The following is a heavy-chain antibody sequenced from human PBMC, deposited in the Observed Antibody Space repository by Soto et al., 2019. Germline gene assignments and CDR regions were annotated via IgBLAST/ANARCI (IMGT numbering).Heavy chain of an antibody. CDR1: GFRFSSYS. Sequence: GGSLRLSCADSGFRFSSYSMSWVRQTPGKGLEWVAAITATGDRTYYADSVTGRFIISRDNSKKTHYLQMTSLRAEDTAMYYCATMNGYFEYWGQGTPVTVSS. CDR2: ITATGDRT. CDR3: ATMNGYFEY. J-gene: IGHJ4*02. D-gene: IGHD3-22*01. V-gene: IGHV3-23*01.